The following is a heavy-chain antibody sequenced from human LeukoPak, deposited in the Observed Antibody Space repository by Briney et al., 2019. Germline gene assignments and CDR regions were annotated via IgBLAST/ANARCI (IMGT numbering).Heavy chain of an antibody. D-gene: IGHD2-15*01. CDR1: RYSFTNYW. Sequence: GRSLKISCKGSRYSFTNYWIGWVRQMPGKGLEWMGILHPADSDTRYSPSFQGQVTIPADKSISTAYLQWSSLKASDTAMYYCARLFRDCSGGSCYPYYFDYWGQGTLVTVSS. V-gene: IGHV5-51*03. CDR3: ARLFRDCSGGSCYPYYFDY. CDR2: LHPADSDT. J-gene: IGHJ4*02.